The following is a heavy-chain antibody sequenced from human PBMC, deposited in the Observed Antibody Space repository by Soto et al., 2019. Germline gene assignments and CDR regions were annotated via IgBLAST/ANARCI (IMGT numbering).Heavy chain of an antibody. CDR2: IYYSGST. Sequence: SETLSLTCTVSGGSITSYYWSWIRQPPGKGLEWIGYIYYSGSTNYNPSLKSRVTISVDTSKNQFSLKLSSVTAADTAVYYCARGPTLLAYCGGDCYSGVDYWGQGTLVTVSS. CDR3: ARGPTLLAYCGGDCYSGVDY. D-gene: IGHD2-21*02. V-gene: IGHV4-59*01. CDR1: GGSITSYY. J-gene: IGHJ4*02.